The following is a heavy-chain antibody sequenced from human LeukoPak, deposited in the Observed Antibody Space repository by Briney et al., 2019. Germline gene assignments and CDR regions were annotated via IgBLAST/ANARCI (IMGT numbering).Heavy chain of an antibody. CDR3: AREKSGTTSYYFDY. V-gene: IGHV3-11*06. J-gene: IGHJ4*02. Sequence: GGSLRLSCAASGFTFSDYYMSWIRQAPGKGLEWVSYISSSSSYKNYADSVKGRFTISRDNAKNSLYLQMNSLRAEDTAVYYCAREKSGTTSYYFDYWGQGTLVTVSS. CDR1: GFTFSDYY. D-gene: IGHD1-1*01. CDR2: ISSSSSYK.